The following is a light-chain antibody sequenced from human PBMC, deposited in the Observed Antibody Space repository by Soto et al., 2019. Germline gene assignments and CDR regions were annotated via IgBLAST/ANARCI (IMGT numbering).Light chain of an antibody. V-gene: IGLV1-47*01. CDR1: SSNIGSNY. CDR3: AAWDDSLSVVV. Sequence: QSVLTQPPSASGTPGQRVTLSCSGSSSNIGSNYVYWYQQLPGTAPKLLIYRNNQRPSGVPDRFSGSKSGTSASLAISGLRSGDEADYYCAAWDDSLSVVVFGGGTKLTVL. CDR2: RNN. J-gene: IGLJ2*01.